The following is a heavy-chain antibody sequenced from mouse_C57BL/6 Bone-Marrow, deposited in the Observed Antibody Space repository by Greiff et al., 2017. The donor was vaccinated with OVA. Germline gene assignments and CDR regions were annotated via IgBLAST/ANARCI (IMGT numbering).Heavy chain of an antibody. V-gene: IGHV2-2*01. CDR2: IWSGGST. D-gene: IGHD2-14*01. J-gene: IGHJ4*01. CDR3: ARKGRVRQNAMDY. CDR1: GFSLTSYG. Sequence: QVQLKESGPGLVQPSQCLSITCTVSGFSLTSYGVHWVRQSPGKGLEWLGVIWSGGSTDYNAAFISRLSISKDNSKSPVVVKMNRLKADDTDIYYCARKGRVRQNAMDYWGQGTSVTVSA.